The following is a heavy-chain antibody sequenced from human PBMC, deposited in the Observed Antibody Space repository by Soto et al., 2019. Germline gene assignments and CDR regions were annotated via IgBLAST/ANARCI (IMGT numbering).Heavy chain of an antibody. D-gene: IGHD4-17*01. V-gene: IGHV3-23*01. CDR2: ISGSGDAT. CDR1: GLTFSSYA. CDR3: AKDKDRGGDNNPPFDY. Sequence: EVQLLESGGGLVQPGGSLRLSCAASGLTFSSYAMSWVRQAPGKGLEWVSAISGSGDATYYADSVKGRYTISRDNSKNTLFLQMNSLRVEDTAVYYCAKDKDRGGDNNPPFDYWGQGALVTVSS. J-gene: IGHJ4*02.